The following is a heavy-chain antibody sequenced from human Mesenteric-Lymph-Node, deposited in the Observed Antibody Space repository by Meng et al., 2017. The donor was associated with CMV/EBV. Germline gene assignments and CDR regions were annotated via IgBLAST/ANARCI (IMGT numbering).Heavy chain of an antibody. V-gene: IGHV4-39*01. J-gene: IGHJ5*02. D-gene: IGHD3-10*01. Sequence: QLQLQESGTGLVKPSETLSLTCTVPGGSISSSSYYWGWIRQPPGKGLEWIGSIYYSGSTYYNPSLKSRVTISVDTSKNQFSLKLSSVTAADTAVYYCARPHYYGSGSSPWFDPWGQGTLVTVSS. CDR1: GGSISSSSYY. CDR3: ARPHYYGSGSSPWFDP. CDR2: IYYSGST.